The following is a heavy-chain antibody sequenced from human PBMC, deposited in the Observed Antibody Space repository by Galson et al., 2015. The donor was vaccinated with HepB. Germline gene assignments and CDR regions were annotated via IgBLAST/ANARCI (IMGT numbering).Heavy chain of an antibody. Sequence: SVKVSCKASGYTFTSYGISWVRQAPGQGLEWMGWISAYNGNTNYAQKLQGRVTMTTDTSTSTAYMELRSLRSDDTAVYYCARDGGNYYYYYGMDVWGQGTTVTVSS. CDR1: GYTFTSYG. CDR2: ISAYNGNT. D-gene: IGHD3-16*01. J-gene: IGHJ6*02. CDR3: ARDGGNYYYYYGMDV. V-gene: IGHV1-18*04.